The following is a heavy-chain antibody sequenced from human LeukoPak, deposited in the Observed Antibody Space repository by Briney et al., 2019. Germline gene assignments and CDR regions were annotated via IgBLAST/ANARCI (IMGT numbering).Heavy chain of an antibody. J-gene: IGHJ6*03. CDR3: ARGGLGPYYYYYYYMDV. V-gene: IGHV4-34*01. D-gene: IGHD3/OR15-3a*01. Sequence: PSETLSLTXAVYGGSFSGYYWSWIRQPPGKGLEWMGEINHSGSTNYNPSLKSRVTISVDTSKNQFSLELSSVTAADTAVYYCARGGLGPYYYYYYYMDVWGKGTTVTVSS. CDR1: GGSFSGYY. CDR2: INHSGST.